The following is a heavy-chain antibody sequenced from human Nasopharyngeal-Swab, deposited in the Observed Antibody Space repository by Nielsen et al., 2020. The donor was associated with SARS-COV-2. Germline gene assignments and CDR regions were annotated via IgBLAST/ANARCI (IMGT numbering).Heavy chain of an antibody. J-gene: IGHJ5*02. V-gene: IGHV4-59*12. CDR3: ARDGGGYTGWFDP. CDR1: GGSIRSYY. CDR2: IYYSGTT. Sequence: SETLSLTCTVSGGSIRSYYWSWIRQPPGKGLEWIGYIYYSGTTNYNPSLKSRVTMSVDTSKNQFSLKLSSVTAADTAVYYCARDGGGYTGWFDPWGQGTLVTVSS. D-gene: IGHD5-18*01.